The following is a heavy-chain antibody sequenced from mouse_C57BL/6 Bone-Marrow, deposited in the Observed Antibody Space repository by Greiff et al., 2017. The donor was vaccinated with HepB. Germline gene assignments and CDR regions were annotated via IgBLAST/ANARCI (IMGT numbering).Heavy chain of an antibody. CDR3: ARRGLAMDY. CDR2: ISNLAYSI. CDR1: GFTFSDYG. V-gene: IGHV5-15*01. Sequence: EVKLVESGGGLVQPGGSLKLSCAASGFTFSDYGMAWVRQAPRKGPEWVAFISNLAYSIYYADTVTGRFTISRENAKNTLYLEMSSRRSEDTAMYYCARRGLAMDYWGQGTSVTVSS. J-gene: IGHJ4*01.